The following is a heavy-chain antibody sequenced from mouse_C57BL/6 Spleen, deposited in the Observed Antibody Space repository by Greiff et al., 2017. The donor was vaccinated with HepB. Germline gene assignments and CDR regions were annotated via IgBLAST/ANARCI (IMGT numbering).Heavy chain of an antibody. Sequence: EVQLQQSGAELVRPGASVKLSCTASGFNIKDYYMHWVKQRPEQGLEWIGRIDPEDGDTEYAPKFQGKATMTADTSSNTAYLQLSSLTSEDTAVYYCTTIYYGNYWGAMDYWGQRTSVTVSS. D-gene: IGHD2-1*01. J-gene: IGHJ4*01. CDR2: IDPEDGDT. CDR3: TTIYYGNYWGAMDY. CDR1: GFNIKDYY. V-gene: IGHV14-1*01.